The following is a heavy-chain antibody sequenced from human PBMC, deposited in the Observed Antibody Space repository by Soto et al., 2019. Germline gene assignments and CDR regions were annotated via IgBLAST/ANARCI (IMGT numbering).Heavy chain of an antibody. J-gene: IGHJ4*02. CDR1: GGSISSNDW. V-gene: IGHV4-4*02. D-gene: IGHD1-26*01. CDR3: AKSWELRRFFAY. CDR2: IYHDGST. Sequence: PSETLSLTCTVSGGSISSNDWWTWFRQPPGKGLEWIGEIYHDGSTTYNPSLESRVTMSVDKSKNQLSLKLSSVTAADTALYYCAKSWELRRFFAYWGQGTLVTVSS.